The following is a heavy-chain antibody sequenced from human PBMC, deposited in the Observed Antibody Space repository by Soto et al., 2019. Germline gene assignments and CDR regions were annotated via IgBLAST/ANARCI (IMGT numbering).Heavy chain of an antibody. Sequence: SETLSLTCTVSGGSISRGDYYWSWIRQPPGKGVEWIGYIYYSGSTYYNPSLKSRVTISVDTSKNQFSLKLSSVTAADTAVYYCARRSAAAYNWFDPWGQGTLDTVSS. CDR1: GGSISRGDYY. J-gene: IGHJ5*02. V-gene: IGHV4-30-4*01. CDR3: ARRSAAAYNWFDP. D-gene: IGHD6-13*01. CDR2: IYYSGST.